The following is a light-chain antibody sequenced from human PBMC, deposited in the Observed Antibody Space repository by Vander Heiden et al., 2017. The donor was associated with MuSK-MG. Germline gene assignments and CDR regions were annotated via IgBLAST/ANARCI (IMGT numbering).Light chain of an antibody. CDR2: DVS. J-gene: IGLJ1*01. Sequence: QSALTQPASVSGSPGLSITIPCTGTSSDVGGYNYVSWYQQHPGKAPKLMIYDVSNRPSGVSNRFSGSKSGNTASLTISGLQTEDEGDYYCNSYTSSSSLPYVFGTGTKVTVL. CDR3: NSYTSSSSLPYV. V-gene: IGLV2-14*03. CDR1: SSDVGGYNY.